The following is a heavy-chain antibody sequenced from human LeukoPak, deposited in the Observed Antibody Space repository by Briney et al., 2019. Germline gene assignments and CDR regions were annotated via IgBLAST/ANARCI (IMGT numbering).Heavy chain of an antibody. CDR2: IYTNGST. V-gene: IGHV4-4*07. Sequence: SETLSLTCTVSGGSISSYYWSWIRRPAGKGLEWIGRIYTNGSTNYNPSLLSRVTMSIDTSNNQFSLKLFSVTAADTAVYYCARGIVGATIDYWGQGTLVTVSS. J-gene: IGHJ4*02. CDR3: ARGIVGATIDY. CDR1: GGSISSYY. D-gene: IGHD1-26*01.